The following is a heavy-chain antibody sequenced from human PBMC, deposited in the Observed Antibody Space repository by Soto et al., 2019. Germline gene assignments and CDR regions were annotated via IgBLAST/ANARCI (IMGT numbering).Heavy chain of an antibody. J-gene: IGHJ3*02. CDR1: GFTFSSYA. CDR3: AKAQYRLLWAKHDAFDI. V-gene: IGHV3-23*01. Sequence: GGSLRLSCAASGFTFSSYAMSWVRQAPGKGLEWVSAISGSGGSTYYADSVKGRFTISRDNSKNTLYLQMNSLRAEDTAVYYCAKAQYRLLWAKHDAFDIWGQGTMVTVSS. D-gene: IGHD2-2*01. CDR2: ISGSGGST.